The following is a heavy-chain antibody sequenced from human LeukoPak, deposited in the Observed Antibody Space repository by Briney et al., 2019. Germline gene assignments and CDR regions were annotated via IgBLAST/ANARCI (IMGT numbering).Heavy chain of an antibody. CDR3: ALVEMATEGGYY. J-gene: IGHJ4*02. Sequence: ASVKVSCKASGYTFTSYGIGWVRQAPGQGLEWMGWISAYNGNTNYAQKLQGRVTMTTDTSTSTAYMELRSLRSDDTAVYYCALVEMATEGGYYWGQGTLVTVSS. V-gene: IGHV1-18*01. CDR2: ISAYNGNT. CDR1: GYTFTSYG. D-gene: IGHD5-24*01.